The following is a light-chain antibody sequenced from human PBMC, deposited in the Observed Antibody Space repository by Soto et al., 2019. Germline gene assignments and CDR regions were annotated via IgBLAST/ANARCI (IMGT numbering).Light chain of an antibody. CDR2: EVS. V-gene: IGLV2-11*01. CDR3: CSYAGSYTFGVV. CDR1: SSDVGGYNY. J-gene: IGLJ2*01. Sequence: QSVLTQPRSVSGSPGQSVTISCTGTSSDVGGYNYVSWYQQHPGKAPKLMIYEVSKRPSGVPDRFSGSKSGNTASLTISGLQAEDEADYYCCSYAGSYTFGVVFGGGTKLTVL.